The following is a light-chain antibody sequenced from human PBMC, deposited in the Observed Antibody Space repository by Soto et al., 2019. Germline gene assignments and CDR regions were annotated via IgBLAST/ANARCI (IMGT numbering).Light chain of an antibody. CDR3: QQYFGSLYT. Sequence: SVLTQSPGTLSLSPGEGATLSCRTSQSISSTYLAWYQQRPGQAPRLLIYAASSRATGIPERFSGSGSGTDFTLTISRLESEDFAVYYCQQYFGSLYTFGQGTKLEIK. V-gene: IGKV3-20*01. CDR1: QSISSTY. J-gene: IGKJ2*01. CDR2: AAS.